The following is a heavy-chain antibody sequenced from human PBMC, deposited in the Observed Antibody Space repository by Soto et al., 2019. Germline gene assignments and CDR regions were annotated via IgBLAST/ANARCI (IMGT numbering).Heavy chain of an antibody. V-gene: IGHV4-59*13. CDR2: IYNSGTT. J-gene: IGHJ4*02. CDR1: GGSISNYY. Sequence: SETLSLTCTVSGGSISNYYCSWIRQTPGKGLEYIGFIYNSGTTNYHPSLKSRVTISIDTSKSQFYLKLTSVTAADTAIYYCANRFYSSGVLFDYWGPGTQVTVS. CDR3: ANRFYSSGVLFDY. D-gene: IGHD3-10*01.